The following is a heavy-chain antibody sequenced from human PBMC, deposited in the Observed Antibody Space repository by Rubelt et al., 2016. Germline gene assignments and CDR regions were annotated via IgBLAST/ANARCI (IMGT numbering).Heavy chain of an antibody. J-gene: IGHJ4*02. CDR2: IYYSGTT. CDR1: GGSVSSYY. Sequence: QVQLQESGPGLVKPSENLSLTCTVSGGSVSSYYWSWIRQPPGKGLEWIGDIYYSGTTNYNPSLKSRVTMSVDRSKNQFSLKLSVVTDADTAVYYCAREGADYGDYDFAYWGQGTLVTVSS. D-gene: IGHD4-17*01. V-gene: IGHV4-59*02. CDR3: AREGADYGDYDFAY.